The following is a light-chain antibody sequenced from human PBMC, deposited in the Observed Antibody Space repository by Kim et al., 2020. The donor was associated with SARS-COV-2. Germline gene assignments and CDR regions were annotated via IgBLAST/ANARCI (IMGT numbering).Light chain of an antibody. J-gene: IGLJ2*01. CDR1: SLRSDY. CDR3: NSRDNSDNHVL. Sequence: GQTVRITCQGDSLRSDYATWYQQKPGQAPLLVIYGKNNRPSGIPDRFSGSSSGSTASLTITGAQAEDEADYYCNSRDNSDNHVLFGGGTQLTVL. CDR2: GKN. V-gene: IGLV3-19*01.